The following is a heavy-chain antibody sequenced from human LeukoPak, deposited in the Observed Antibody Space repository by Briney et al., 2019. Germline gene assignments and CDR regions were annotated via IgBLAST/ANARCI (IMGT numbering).Heavy chain of an antibody. CDR3: AQVGSSWSFDY. Sequence: SQTLSLTCTVSGGSISSGGYYWSWIRQPPGKGLEWIGYIYHSGSTYYNPSLKSRVTISVDRSKNQFSLKLSSVTAADTAVYYCAQVGSSWSFDYWGQGTLVTVSS. CDR1: GGSISSGGYY. V-gene: IGHV4-30-2*02. CDR2: IYHSGST. J-gene: IGHJ4*02. D-gene: IGHD6-13*01.